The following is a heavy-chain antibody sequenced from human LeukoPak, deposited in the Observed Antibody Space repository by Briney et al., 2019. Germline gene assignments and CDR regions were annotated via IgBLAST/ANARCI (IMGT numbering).Heavy chain of an antibody. V-gene: IGHV4-61*02. CDR1: GGSISSGSYF. CDR3: ARAVGSSESNWFDP. CDR2: IYTSGST. D-gene: IGHD1-26*01. Sequence: SQTLSLTCTVSGGSISSGSYFWSWIRQPAGKGLEWIGRIYTSGSTNYNPSLKSRVTMSVDRSKNQFSLKLSSVTAADTAVYYCARAVGSSESNWFDPWGQGALVTVSS. J-gene: IGHJ5*02.